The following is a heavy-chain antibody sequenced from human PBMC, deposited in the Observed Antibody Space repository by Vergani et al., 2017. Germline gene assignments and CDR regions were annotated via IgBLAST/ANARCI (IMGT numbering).Heavy chain of an antibody. Sequence: QVQLVQSGAEVKKPGASVKVSCKASGYTFTSYGISWVRQAPGQGLEWMGWISAYNGNTNYAQKLQGRVTMTTDTSTSTAYMELRSLRSYDTAVYCCARVEARDYYDSSGLDYWGQGTLVTVSS. CDR3: ARVEARDYYDSSGLDY. D-gene: IGHD3-22*01. CDR2: ISAYNGNT. V-gene: IGHV1-18*04. CDR1: GYTFTSYG. J-gene: IGHJ4*02.